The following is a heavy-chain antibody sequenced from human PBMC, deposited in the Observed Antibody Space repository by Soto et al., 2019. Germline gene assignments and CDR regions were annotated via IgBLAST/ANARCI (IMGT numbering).Heavy chain of an antibody. D-gene: IGHD5-12*01. J-gene: IGHJ4*02. CDR2: VKDGGHT. Sequence: QVQLQQWGAGLLKPSETLSLNCAVTGGSLSGYYWSWIRQPPGKGLEWIGEVKDGGHTNYSPSLRGRVTISPDPSNHQSSLRLNSVTAADTGVYYCARGQEGVVATHWDQGSLVTVSS. CDR3: ARGQEGVVATH. V-gene: IGHV4-34*01. CDR1: GGSLSGYY.